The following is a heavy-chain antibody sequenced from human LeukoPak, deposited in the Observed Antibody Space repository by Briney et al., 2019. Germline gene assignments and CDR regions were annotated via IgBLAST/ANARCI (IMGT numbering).Heavy chain of an antibody. V-gene: IGHV4-39*07. CDR2: IYYSGST. CDR1: GGSISSSSYY. D-gene: IGHD7-27*01. J-gene: IGHJ5*02. Sequence: SETLSLTCTVSGGSISSSSYYWGWIRQPPGKGLEWIGSIYYSGSTYHNPSLKSRVTISVDTSKNQFSLKLSSVTAADTAVYYCASPLGGSWGQGTLVTVSS. CDR3: ASPLGGS.